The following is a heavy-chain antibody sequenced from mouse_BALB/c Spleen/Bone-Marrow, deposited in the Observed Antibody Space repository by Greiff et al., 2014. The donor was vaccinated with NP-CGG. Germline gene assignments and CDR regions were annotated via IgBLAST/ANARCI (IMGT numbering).Heavy chain of an antibody. Sequence: EVQLVESGAELVKPGASVKLSCTASGFNIKDTYMHWVKQRPEQGLEWIGRIDPANGNTKYDPKFQGKATITADTSPNTAYLQLSSLTSEDTAVYYCARWLPLAYWGQGTLVTVSA. CDR1: GFNIKDTY. CDR2: IDPANGNT. J-gene: IGHJ3*01. CDR3: ARWLPLAY. V-gene: IGHV14-3*02. D-gene: IGHD2-2*01.